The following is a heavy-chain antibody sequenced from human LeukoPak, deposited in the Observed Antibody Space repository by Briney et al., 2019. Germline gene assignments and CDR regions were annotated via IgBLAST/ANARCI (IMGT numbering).Heavy chain of an antibody. CDR3: AKEHEVEDFDY. CDR2: IRSDGSEN. J-gene: IGHJ4*02. Sequence: QPGGSLRLSCAASGFTFSSSGMHWVRQAPGKGLEWVTFIRSDGSENYYADSVKGRFTISRDNSKNTLYLQMNSLRAQDTAGYNCAKEHEVEDFDYWGQGTLVTVSS. V-gene: IGHV3-30*02. D-gene: IGHD5-24*01. CDR1: GFTFSSSG.